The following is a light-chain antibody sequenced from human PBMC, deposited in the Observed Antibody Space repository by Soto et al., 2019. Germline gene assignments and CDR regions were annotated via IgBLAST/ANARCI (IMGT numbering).Light chain of an antibody. J-gene: IGKJ5*01. CDR2: DTS. V-gene: IGKV3-11*01. CDR1: QFLSSY. Sequence: EVVLTQFPATLSLAPGERATLSCRASQFLSSYFAWYQQKPGQPPRLLIYDTSNRATGIPARFSGSRSGTDFTLTISSLEPEHFGVYFCHQRNKFGQATRLEIK. CDR3: HQRNK.